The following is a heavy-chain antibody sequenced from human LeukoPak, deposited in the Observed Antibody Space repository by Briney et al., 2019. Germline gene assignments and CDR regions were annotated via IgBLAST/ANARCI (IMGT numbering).Heavy chain of an antibody. CDR3: ARGDSGWSADFDY. D-gene: IGHD6-19*01. CDR2: IYYSGST. V-gene: IGHV4-59*02. CDR1: GGSVTSYY. J-gene: IGHJ4*02. Sequence: PSETLSLTCSVSGGSVTSYYWSWIRQPPGKALEWIGYIYYSGSTNYNPSLKSRVTISVDTSKNQFSLNLSSVTAADTAVYYCARGDSGWSADFDYWGQGTLVTVSS.